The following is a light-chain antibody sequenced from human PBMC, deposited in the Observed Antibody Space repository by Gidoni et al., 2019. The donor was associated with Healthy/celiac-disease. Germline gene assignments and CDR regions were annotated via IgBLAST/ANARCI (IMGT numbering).Light chain of an antibody. V-gene: IGLV2-23*02. CDR3: CSYAGSSTLV. CDR2: EVS. J-gene: IGLJ2*01. CDR1: SSDVGSYNL. Sequence: QSALTQPASVSGSPVPSITISCTGTSSDVGSYNLVSWYHQHPGKAPKLMIYEVSKRPSGVSNRFSGSKSGNTASLTISGIQAEDEADYYCCSYAGSSTLVFGGGTKLTVL.